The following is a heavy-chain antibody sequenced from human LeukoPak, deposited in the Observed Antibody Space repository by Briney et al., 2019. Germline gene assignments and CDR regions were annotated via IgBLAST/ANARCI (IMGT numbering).Heavy chain of an antibody. D-gene: IGHD5-18*01. Sequence: ASETLSLTCAVYGGSFSTYYWSWVRQPPGSGLEWIGEINHDGSTNYNPSLKSRVTISMDKSKNQLSLKLNFVTAADTAVYYCARDRGGYTYSHDYWGQGTLVTVSS. J-gene: IGHJ4*02. CDR1: GGSFSTYY. CDR3: ARDRGGYTYSHDY. CDR2: INHDGST. V-gene: IGHV4-34*01.